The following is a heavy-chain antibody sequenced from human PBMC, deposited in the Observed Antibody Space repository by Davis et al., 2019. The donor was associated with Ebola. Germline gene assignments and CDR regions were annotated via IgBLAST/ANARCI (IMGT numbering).Heavy chain of an antibody. D-gene: IGHD6-6*01. CDR1: GGSFSGYY. CDR2: INHSGST. V-gene: IGHV4-34*01. Sequence: SETLSLTCAVYGGSFSGYYWSWIRQPPGKGLEWIGEINHSGSTNYNPSLKSRVTISVDTSKNQFSLKLSSVTAADTAVYYCARHSSSFRKNWFDPWGQGTLVTVSS. CDR3: ARHSSSFRKNWFDP. J-gene: IGHJ5*02.